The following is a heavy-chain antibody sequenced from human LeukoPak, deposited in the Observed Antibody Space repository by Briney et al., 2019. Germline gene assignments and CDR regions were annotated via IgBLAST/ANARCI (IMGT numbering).Heavy chain of an antibody. Sequence: QTGGSLRLSCAASGFTFDDYAMHWVRHAPGKGLEWVSGISWNSGSIGYADSVKGRFTISRDNAKNSLYLQMNSLRAEDTALYYCAKDGRSGSYSFDYWGQGTLVTVSS. J-gene: IGHJ4*02. CDR3: AKDGRSGSYSFDY. V-gene: IGHV3-9*01. CDR2: ISWNSGSI. CDR1: GFTFDDYA. D-gene: IGHD3-22*01.